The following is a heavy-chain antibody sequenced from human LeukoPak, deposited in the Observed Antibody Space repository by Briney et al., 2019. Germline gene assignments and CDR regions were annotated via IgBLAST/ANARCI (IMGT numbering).Heavy chain of an antibody. V-gene: IGHV7-4-1*02. D-gene: IGHD3-10*01. J-gene: IGHJ4*02. CDR3: ARDYRGRILWFGELGSYFDY. Sequence: ASVKVSCKASGYTFTGYYMHWVRQAPGQGLEWMGWINTNTGNPTYAQGFTGRFVFSLDTSVSTAYLQISSLKAEDTAVYYCARDYRGRILWFGELGSYFDYWGQGTLVTVSS. CDR1: GYTFTGYY. CDR2: INTNTGNP.